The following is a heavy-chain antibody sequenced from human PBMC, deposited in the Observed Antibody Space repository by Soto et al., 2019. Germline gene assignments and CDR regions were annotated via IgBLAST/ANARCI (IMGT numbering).Heavy chain of an antibody. CDR1: GFTFSSYG. V-gene: IGHV3-30*18. J-gene: IGHJ6*02. CDR3: ANTYSRSSERYYYYYGMEV. Sequence: PGGSLRLSCAASGFTFSSYGMHWVRQSPGKGLEWVAVISYDGSNKYYADSVKGRFTISRDNSKNTLYLQMNSLRAEDTAVYYCANTYSRSSERYYYYYGMEVSGQGTTLTVSS. D-gene: IGHD6-6*01. CDR2: ISYDGSNK.